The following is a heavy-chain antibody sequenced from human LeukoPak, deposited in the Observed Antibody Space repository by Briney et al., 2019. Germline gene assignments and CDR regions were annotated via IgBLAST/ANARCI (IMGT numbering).Heavy chain of an antibody. J-gene: IGHJ4*02. CDR2: IYDSGKT. D-gene: IGHD3-16*01. CDR3: ARGGGTLDY. CDR1: GDSISSYY. V-gene: IGHV4-59*01. Sequence: NSSETLSLTCTVSGDSISSYYWSWIRQPPGKGLEWIGYIYDSGKTTYNASIISRVTISVDTSKNQFSLKLTSETPADTAVYYCARGGGTLDYWGQGTLVTVSS.